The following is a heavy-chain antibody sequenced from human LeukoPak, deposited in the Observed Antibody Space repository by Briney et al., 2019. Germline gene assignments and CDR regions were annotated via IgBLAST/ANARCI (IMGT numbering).Heavy chain of an antibody. CDR3: ARLGTRSLRAVPGTTEFDY. CDR1: GYSFTSYC. CDR2: IYPGDSDT. V-gene: IGHV5-51*01. J-gene: IGHJ4*02. Sequence: GESLKISCKGSGYSFTSYCIAWVRQMPGKGLEYMGIIYPGDSDTRYSPSFEGQVTISADKSISTAYLQWSSLKASDSAIYYCARLGTRSLRAVPGTTEFDYWGQGTLVTVSS. D-gene: IGHD6-19*01.